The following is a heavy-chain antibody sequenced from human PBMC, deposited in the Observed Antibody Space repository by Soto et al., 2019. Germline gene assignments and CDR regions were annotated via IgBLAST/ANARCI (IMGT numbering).Heavy chain of an antibody. CDR3: VIRVSGNYDY. Sequence: EVQLAESGGGMVQPGGSLRLSCVASGFTFSSYDMHWGRQAPGKGLEYVSSISSNGGTTYYGNSVKGRFTISRDNSKNTLYLQMGSLRAEDMAVYYCVIRVSGNYDYWGQGTLVTVSS. V-gene: IGHV3-64*01. CDR2: ISSNGGTT. J-gene: IGHJ4*02. CDR1: GFTFSSYD. D-gene: IGHD1-7*01.